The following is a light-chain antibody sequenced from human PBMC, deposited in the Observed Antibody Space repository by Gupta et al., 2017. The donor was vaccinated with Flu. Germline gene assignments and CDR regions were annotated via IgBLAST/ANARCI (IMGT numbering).Light chain of an antibody. CDR1: SSNIGSNT. Sequence: SVTISCSGSSSNIGSNTVNWYQQFPGSAPKLLFYNDNERPSGVPDRFSASKSGTSASLAISGLQSEDEADYYCAAWDDSLHGGVFGGGTKLTVL. V-gene: IGLV1-44*01. J-gene: IGLJ2*01. CDR2: NDN. CDR3: AAWDDSLHGGV.